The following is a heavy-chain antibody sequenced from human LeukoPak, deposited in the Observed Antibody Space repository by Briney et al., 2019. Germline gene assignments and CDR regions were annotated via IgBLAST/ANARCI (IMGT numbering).Heavy chain of an antibody. V-gene: IGHV1-2*02. D-gene: IGHD1-14*01. CDR2: INPNSGAT. CDR3: ARDRQYGASWRRTSFDP. CDR1: GYTFTGYY. Sequence: ASVKVSCKASGYTFTGYYINWVRQAPGQSLEWMGWINPNSGATKFAQKFQGRVTLTRDTSINTAYMEFTSLRSDDTAVYFCARDRQYGASWRRTSFDPWGQGTLVTVSS. J-gene: IGHJ5*02.